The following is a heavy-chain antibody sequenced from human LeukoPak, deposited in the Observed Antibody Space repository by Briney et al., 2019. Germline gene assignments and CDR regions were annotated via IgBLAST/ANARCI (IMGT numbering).Heavy chain of an antibody. D-gene: IGHD5-18*01. CDR3: AKDRGQLWLPFDY. J-gene: IGHJ4*02. Sequence: GGSLRLSCAASGFTFSSYAMSWVRQAPGKGLDWVSAISGSGGSTYYADSVKGRFTISRDNSKNTLYLQMNSLRAEDTAVYYCAKDRGQLWLPFDYWGQGTLVTVSS. V-gene: IGHV3-23*01. CDR2: ISGSGGST. CDR1: GFTFSSYA.